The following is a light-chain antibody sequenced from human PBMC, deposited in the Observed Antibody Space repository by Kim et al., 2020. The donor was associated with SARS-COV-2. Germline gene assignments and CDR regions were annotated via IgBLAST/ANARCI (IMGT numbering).Light chain of an antibody. Sequence: IQLTQSPSSVSASVGDRVTITCRASQDINTWLGWDQQKPGKAPQLLIYGASNMQSGVPSRFSGSGSGTDFTLTISRLQPDDCATYYCQQANNFPPCTFGQGTKVDIK. J-gene: IGKJ1*01. V-gene: IGKV1-12*01. CDR1: QDINTW. CDR3: QQANNFPPCT. CDR2: GAS.